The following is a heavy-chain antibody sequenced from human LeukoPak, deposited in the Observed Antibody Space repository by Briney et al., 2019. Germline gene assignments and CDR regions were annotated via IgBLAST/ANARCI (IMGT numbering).Heavy chain of an antibody. D-gene: IGHD3-22*01. CDR2: INPNSGGT. CDR3: ARDLTYYDSSGYSTDY. CDR1: GYTFTDYY. J-gene: IGHJ4*02. Sequence: ASVKVSCKASGYTFTDYYMHWVRQAPGQGLEWMGWINPNSGGTNYAQKFQGRVTMTRDTSIGTAYMELSRLRSDDTAVYYCARDLTYYDSSGYSTDYWGQGTLVTVSS. V-gene: IGHV1-2*02.